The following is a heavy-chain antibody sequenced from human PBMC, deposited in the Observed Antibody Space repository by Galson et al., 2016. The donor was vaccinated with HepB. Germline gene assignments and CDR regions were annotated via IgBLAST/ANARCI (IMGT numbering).Heavy chain of an antibody. V-gene: IGHV5-51*01. CDR2: IYPSDSDT. D-gene: IGHD6-6*01. CDR3: ARHVGSSGAGGCDY. CDR1: GYSFAFYW. J-gene: IGHJ4*02. Sequence: QSGAEVKKPGESLKISCQGSGYSFAFYWIGWVRQMPGKGLEWMGIIYPSDSDTRYSPSFQGQVTISADKSIRTAYLPWSSLKASDTAIYYGARHVGSSGAGGCDYWGQGTLVTVSS.